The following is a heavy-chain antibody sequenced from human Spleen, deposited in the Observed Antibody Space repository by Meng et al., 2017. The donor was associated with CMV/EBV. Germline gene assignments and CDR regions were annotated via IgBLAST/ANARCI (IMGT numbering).Heavy chain of an antibody. Sequence: SVKVSCKASGGTFISYALSWVRQAPGQGLEWMGGIIPFFATANYAQRFQGRVTITTDESTSTAYMELSSLRSEDTAVYYCASGYSGSYDKYYFDYWGQGTLVTVSS. CDR1: GGTFISYA. CDR3: ASGYSGSYDKYYFDY. J-gene: IGHJ4*02. V-gene: IGHV1-69*05. CDR2: IIPFFATA. D-gene: IGHD1-26*01.